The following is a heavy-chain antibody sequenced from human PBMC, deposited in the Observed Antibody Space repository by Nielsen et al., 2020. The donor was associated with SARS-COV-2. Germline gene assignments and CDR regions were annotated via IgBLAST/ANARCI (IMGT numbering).Heavy chain of an antibody. CDR1: GGSISSGGYY. CDR3: ARAGRTGLFMDV. Sequence: SETLSLTCTVSGGSISSGGYYWSWIRQHPGKGLEWIGYIYYSGSTYYNPSLKSRVTISVDTSKNQFSLKLSSVTAADTAVYYCARAGRTGLFMDVWGKGTTVTVSS. V-gene: IGHV4-31*03. J-gene: IGHJ6*03. CDR2: IYYSGST. D-gene: IGHD3/OR15-3a*01.